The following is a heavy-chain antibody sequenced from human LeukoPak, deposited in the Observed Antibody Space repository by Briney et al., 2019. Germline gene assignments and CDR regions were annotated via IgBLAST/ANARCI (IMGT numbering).Heavy chain of an antibody. D-gene: IGHD3-22*01. CDR3: ARHYDSSAYWYYFGY. CDR2: IYYSGST. V-gene: IGHV4-39*01. Sequence: SETLSLTCTVSGGSIRSSSSNYYWGWIRQSPGKGLEWIGTIYYSGSTDSNPSLKGRVTISVDASKNQFSLKLSSVTAADTAMYFCARHYDSSAYWYYFGYWGQGTLVTVSS. J-gene: IGHJ4*02. CDR1: GGSIRSSSSNYY.